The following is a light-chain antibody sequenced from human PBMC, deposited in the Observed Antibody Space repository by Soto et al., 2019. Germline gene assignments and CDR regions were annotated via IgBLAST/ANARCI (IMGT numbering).Light chain of an antibody. V-gene: IGKV3-15*01. Sequence: EIVLTQSPATLSLSPGERATLSCRASQSVSRYLAWYQQKPGQAPRLLIYDASTRATGIPVRFSGSGFGTEFTLTISSLQSEDFAVYYCQHYKNWPLFGQGTRLEIK. CDR3: QHYKNWPL. CDR1: QSVSRY. J-gene: IGKJ5*01. CDR2: DAS.